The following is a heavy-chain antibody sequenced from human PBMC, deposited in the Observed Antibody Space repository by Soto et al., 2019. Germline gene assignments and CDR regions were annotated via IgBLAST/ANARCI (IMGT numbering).Heavy chain of an antibody. J-gene: IGHJ6*03. CDR1: CGSISSGDCY. V-gene: IGHV4-61*08. CDR2: IYYSGST. Sequence: SETLSHTWPVSCGSISSGDCYWSFLLQPPGKGLEWIGYIYYSGSTNYNPSLKSRVTISVDTSKNQFSLKLSSVTAADTAVYYCARAIYDFWSGYNMEVWGKGTTVTVSS. D-gene: IGHD3-3*01. CDR3: ARAIYDFWSGYNMEV.